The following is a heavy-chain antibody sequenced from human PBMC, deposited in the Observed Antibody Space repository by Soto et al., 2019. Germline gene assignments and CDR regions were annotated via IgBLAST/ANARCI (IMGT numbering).Heavy chain of an antibody. CDR3: ARGPPRITIFGAGFDP. Sequence: SETLSLTCAVYGGSLSGYYWSWIRQPPGKGLEWIGEINHSGSTNYNPSLKSRVTISVDTSKNQFSLKLSSVTAADTAVYYCARGPPRITIFGAGFDPWGQGTLVTVSS. V-gene: IGHV4-34*01. D-gene: IGHD3-3*01. CDR2: INHSGST. J-gene: IGHJ5*02. CDR1: GGSLSGYY.